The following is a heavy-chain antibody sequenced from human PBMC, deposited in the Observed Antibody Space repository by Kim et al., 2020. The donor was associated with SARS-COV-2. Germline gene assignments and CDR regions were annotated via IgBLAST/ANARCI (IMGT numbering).Heavy chain of an antibody. CDR1: GFTFSSYD. V-gene: IGHV3-13*04. CDR3: ARSLLGATTFDY. D-gene: IGHD7-27*01. Sequence: GGSLRLSCAASGFTFSSYDMHWVRQATGKGLEWVSGIGTTGETFYSGSVKGRFTISREDAKSSLHLQLNSLSAGDSAVYYCARSLLGATTFDYWGQGMLVTVSS. J-gene: IGHJ4*02. CDR2: IGTTGET.